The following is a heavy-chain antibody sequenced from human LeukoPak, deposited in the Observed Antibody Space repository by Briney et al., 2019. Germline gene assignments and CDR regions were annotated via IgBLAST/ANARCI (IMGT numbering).Heavy chain of an antibody. D-gene: IGHD4-17*01. J-gene: IGHJ3*02. CDR1: GGTFSSYA. CDR3: ARDLYADYDVPTDAFDI. CDR2: IIPIFGTA. V-gene: IGHV1-69*01. Sequence: SVKVSCKASGGTFSSYAISWVRQAPGQGLEWMGGIIPIFGTANYAQTFQGRVTITADESTSTAYMELSSLRSEDTAVYYCARDLYADYDVPTDAFDIWGQGTMVTVSS.